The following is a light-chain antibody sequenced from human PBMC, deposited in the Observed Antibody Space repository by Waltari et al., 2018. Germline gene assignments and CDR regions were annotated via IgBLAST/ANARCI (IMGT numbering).Light chain of an antibody. J-gene: IGLJ2*01. CDR2: QDN. CDR1: KLGDKY. V-gene: IGLV3-1*01. Sequence: SYEVTQPPSVSVSSGQTASITCSGDKLGDKYVCWYQQKPGQSPVVVIYQDNKRPSGIPERFSGSNSGNTATLTISGTQAMDEADYYCQAWDTSTVVFGGGTKLTVL. CDR3: QAWDTSTVV.